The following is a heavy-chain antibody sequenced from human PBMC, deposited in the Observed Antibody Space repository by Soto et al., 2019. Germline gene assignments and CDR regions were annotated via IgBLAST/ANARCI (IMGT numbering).Heavy chain of an antibody. V-gene: IGHV3-53*01. J-gene: IGHJ3*02. D-gene: IGHD6-13*01. CDR1: GFTVSSNY. Sequence: GGSLRLSCAASGFTVSSNYMSWVRQAPGKGLEWVSVIYSGGSTYYADSVKGRFTISRDNSKNTLYLQMNSLRAEDTAVYYCARGPGYSSSWYPEAFDIWGQGTMVTVSS. CDR2: IYSGGST. CDR3: ARGPGYSSSWYPEAFDI.